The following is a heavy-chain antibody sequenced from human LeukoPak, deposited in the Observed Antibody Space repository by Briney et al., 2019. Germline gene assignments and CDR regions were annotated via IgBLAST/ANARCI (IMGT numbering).Heavy chain of an antibody. CDR1: GGSISSDY. J-gene: IGHJ4*02. Sequence: SETLSITCTVSGGSISSDYWSCIRQPPGKGLEWIGYIYYSGSTNYNPSLKSRVTISVHTSKNQFSLKLSSVTAADTAVYYCARTLLHDYGVYYFDYWGQGTLVTVSS. V-gene: IGHV4-59*01. CDR3: ARTLLHDYGVYYFDY. D-gene: IGHD4-17*01. CDR2: IYYSGST.